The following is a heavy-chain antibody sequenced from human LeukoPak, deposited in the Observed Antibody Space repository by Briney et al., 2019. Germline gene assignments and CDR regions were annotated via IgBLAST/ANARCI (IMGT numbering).Heavy chain of an antibody. J-gene: IGHJ4*02. V-gene: IGHV4-59*01. CDR3: ARDHYDSSGRKSDY. D-gene: IGHD3-22*01. CDR1: GGSISSYY. Sequence: PSETLSLTCTVSGGSISSYYWSWIRQPPGKGLEWIRYIYYSGSTNYNPSLKSRVTISVDTSKNQFSLKLSSVTAADTAVYYCARDHYDSSGRKSDYWGQGTLVTVSS. CDR2: IYYSGST.